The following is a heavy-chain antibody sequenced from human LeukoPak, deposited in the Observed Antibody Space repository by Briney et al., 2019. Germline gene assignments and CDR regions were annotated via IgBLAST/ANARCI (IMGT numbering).Heavy chain of an antibody. J-gene: IGHJ4*02. D-gene: IGHD2-15*01. CDR1: GFTFSSYG. V-gene: IGHV3-23*01. CDR2: ISGSGGST. CDR3: AKDDCSGGSCYSLSAGFDY. Sequence: GGSLRLSCAASGFTFSSYGMSWVRQAPGKGLEWVSAISGSGGSTYYADSVKGRFTISRDNSKNTLYLQINSLRAEDTAVYYCAKDDCSGGSCYSLSAGFDYWGQGTLVTVSS.